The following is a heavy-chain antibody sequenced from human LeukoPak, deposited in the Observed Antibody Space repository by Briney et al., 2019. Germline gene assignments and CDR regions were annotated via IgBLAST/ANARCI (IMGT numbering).Heavy chain of an antibody. D-gene: IGHD4-23*01. V-gene: IGHV5-51*01. CDR2: IYPGDSDT. Sequence: GESLKISCKGSGYSFTSYWIVWVRQMSGKGLEWLGAIYPGDSDTRYSPSFQGQVTISADKSITTAFLQWSSLKASDTAMYYCARLHRATVVTPVGYWGQGTLVTVSS. J-gene: IGHJ4*02. CDR1: GYSFTSYW. CDR3: ARLHRATVVTPVGY.